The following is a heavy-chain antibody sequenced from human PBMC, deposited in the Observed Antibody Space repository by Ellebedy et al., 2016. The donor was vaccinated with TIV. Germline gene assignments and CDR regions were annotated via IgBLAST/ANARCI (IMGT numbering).Heavy chain of an antibody. V-gene: IGHV4-4*07. Sequence: MPGGSLRLSCTVSGGSISSYYWSWIRQPAGKGLEWIGRIYSTGSTGGTTYSPSLKSRITMSVDRSKNQFSLKLSSVTAADTAVYYGARDGLHSSGWYCDYWGQGTQVTVSS. CDR2: IYSTGSTGGT. CDR3: ARDGLHSSGWYCDY. D-gene: IGHD3-22*01. J-gene: IGHJ4*02. CDR1: GGSISSYY.